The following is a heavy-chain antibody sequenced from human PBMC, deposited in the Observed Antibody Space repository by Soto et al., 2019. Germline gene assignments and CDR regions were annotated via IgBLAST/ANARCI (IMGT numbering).Heavy chain of an antibody. CDR1: GGSISSYY. V-gene: IGHV4-59*01. J-gene: IGHJ6*03. CDR2: IYYSGST. D-gene: IGHD3-3*01. CDR3: ARGVINTIFGVVTVYYYYYMDV. Sequence: SETLSLTCTVSGGSISSYYWSWIRQPPGKGLEWIGYIYYSGSTNYNPSLKSRVTITVDTSKNQFSLKLSSVTAADTAVYYCARGVINTIFGVVTVYYYYYMDVWGKGTTVTVS.